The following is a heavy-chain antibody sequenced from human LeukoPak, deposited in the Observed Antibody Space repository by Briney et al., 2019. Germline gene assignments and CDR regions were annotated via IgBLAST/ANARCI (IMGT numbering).Heavy chain of an antibody. CDR1: GFTFSSYS. J-gene: IGHJ6*03. Sequence: QPGGSLRLSCAASGFTFSSYSMHWVRQAPGKGLEWVAVISYDGSNKYYADSVKGRFTISRDNSKNTLYLQMNSLRAEDTAVYYCASPYYDFWSGPNEDYYYYMDVWGKGTTVTVSS. CDR2: ISYDGSNK. D-gene: IGHD3-3*01. V-gene: IGHV3-30-3*01. CDR3: ASPYYDFWSGPNEDYYYYMDV.